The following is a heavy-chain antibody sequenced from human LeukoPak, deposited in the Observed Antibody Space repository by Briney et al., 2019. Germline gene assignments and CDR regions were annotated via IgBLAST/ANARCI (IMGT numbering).Heavy chain of an antibody. CDR2: MTPNSGDT. CDR1: GYTFTSYD. V-gene: IGHV1-8*01. CDR3: ARNYYGSGTFDY. J-gene: IGHJ4*02. Sequence: GASVKVSCKASGYTFTSYDINWVRQAPGQGLEWLGWMTPNSGDTGYAQKFQGRVTMTRDTSISTAYVELSSLRSEDTAVYYCARNYYGSGTFDYWGQGTLVTVSS. D-gene: IGHD3-10*01.